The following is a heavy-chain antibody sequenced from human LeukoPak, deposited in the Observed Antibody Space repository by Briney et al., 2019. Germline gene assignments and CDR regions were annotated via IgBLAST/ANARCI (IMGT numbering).Heavy chain of an antibody. Sequence: SVKVSCKASGGTFSSYAISWVRQAPGQGLEWMGGIIPIFGTANYAQKFRGRVTITADKSTSTAYMELSSLRSEDTAVYYCARDSARERGLWFDPWGQGTLVTVSS. CDR2: IIPIFGTA. CDR1: GGTFSSYA. D-gene: IGHD3-16*01. J-gene: IGHJ5*02. CDR3: ARDSARERGLWFDP. V-gene: IGHV1-69*06.